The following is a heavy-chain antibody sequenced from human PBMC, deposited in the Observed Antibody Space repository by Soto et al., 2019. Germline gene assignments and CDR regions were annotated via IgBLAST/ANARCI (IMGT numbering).Heavy chain of an antibody. V-gene: IGHV3-30*18. CDR3: AKDSDGYDSSGYYSPLDY. CDR1: GFTFSSYG. Sequence: PGGSLRLSCAASGFTFSSYGMHWVRQAPRKGLEWVAVISYDGSNKYYADSVKGRFTISRDNSKNTLYLQMNSLRAEDTAVYHCAKDSDGYDSSGYYSPLDYWGQGTLVTVSS. D-gene: IGHD3-22*01. CDR2: ISYDGSNK. J-gene: IGHJ4*02.